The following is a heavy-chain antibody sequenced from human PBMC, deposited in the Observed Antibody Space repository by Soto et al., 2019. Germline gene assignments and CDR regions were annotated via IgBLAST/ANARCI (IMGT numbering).Heavy chain of an antibody. J-gene: IGHJ1*01. CDR1: GGSVSSGSYY. CDR3: AREDYYDSSD. CDR2: IYYSGIT. Sequence: QVPLQESGPGLVKPSETLSLTCTVSGGSVSSGSYYWSWIRQPPGKGLEWIGYIYYSGITNYNPSIKSQVTTSVDTSKIPFSLKLSSVTAADTAVYYCAREDYYDSSDWRQGTMVTVSS. V-gene: IGHV4-61*01. D-gene: IGHD3-22*01.